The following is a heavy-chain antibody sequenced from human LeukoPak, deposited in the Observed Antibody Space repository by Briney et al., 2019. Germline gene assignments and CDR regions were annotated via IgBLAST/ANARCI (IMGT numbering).Heavy chain of an antibody. Sequence: SETLSLTCTVSGGSISSGSYYWSWIRQPAGKGLEWIGRIYTSGSTNYNPSLKSRVTISVDTSKNQFSLKLSSVTAADTAVYYCASVTDYGAMGYWGQGTLVTVSS. V-gene: IGHV4-61*02. CDR2: IYTSGST. D-gene: IGHD4-17*01. J-gene: IGHJ4*02. CDR1: GGSISSGSYY. CDR3: ASVTDYGAMGY.